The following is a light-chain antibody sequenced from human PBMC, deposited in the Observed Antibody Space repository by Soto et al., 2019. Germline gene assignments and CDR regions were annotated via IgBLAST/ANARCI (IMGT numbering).Light chain of an antibody. V-gene: IGKV1-39*01. CDR2: AAS. CDR3: QQYNSYWGT. J-gene: IGKJ1*01. CDR1: QSISSY. Sequence: DIQMTQSKSSLSASVGDRVTITCRASQSISSYLNWYQQRPGKAPKLLIYAASSLQSGVPSRFSGSGSGTDFTLTISSLQPDDFATYYCQQYNSYWGTFGQRTNVDI.